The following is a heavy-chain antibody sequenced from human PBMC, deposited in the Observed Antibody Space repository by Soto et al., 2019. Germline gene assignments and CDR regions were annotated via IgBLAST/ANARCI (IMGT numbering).Heavy chain of an antibody. D-gene: IGHD4-17*01. CDR2: ISSSSSTI. CDR1: GFTFSSYS. V-gene: IGHV3-48*01. Sequence: EVQLVESGGGLVQPGGSLRLSCAASGFTFSSYSMNWVRQAPGKGLEWVSYISSSSSTIYYADSVKGRFTISRDNAKNPLDLQLNSLRPEETAVYYCAREGGDLNWFDPWGQGTLGTVSS. CDR3: AREGGDLNWFDP. J-gene: IGHJ5*02.